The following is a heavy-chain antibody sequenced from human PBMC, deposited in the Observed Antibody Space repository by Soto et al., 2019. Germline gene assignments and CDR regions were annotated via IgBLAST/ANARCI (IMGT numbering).Heavy chain of an antibody. J-gene: IGHJ4*02. CDR3: ARTLWIPFDY. V-gene: IGHV4-34*01. D-gene: IGHD5-12*01. Sequence: QVQLQQWGAGLLKPSETLSLTCAVYGVSFSGYYWSWIRQPLGKGLEWSGEINHSGSTNYNPSLKSRVTISVDTSKNQFALKLSSVTAADTAVYYCARTLWIPFDYWGQGTLVTVSS. CDR1: GVSFSGYY. CDR2: INHSGST.